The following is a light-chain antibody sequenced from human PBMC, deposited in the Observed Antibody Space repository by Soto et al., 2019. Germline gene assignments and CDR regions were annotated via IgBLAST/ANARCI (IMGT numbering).Light chain of an antibody. CDR2: AAS. Sequence: DIQMTQSPSSLSASVGDRVTITCRASRSVSNYLNWYQQKPGKAPKLLIYAASSLQSGVPSRFSGSGSGTDFTLTIRSLQPEDCATYYCQQSHSIPLTFGQGTKVEIK. CDR1: RSVSNY. J-gene: IGKJ1*01. CDR3: QQSHSIPLT. V-gene: IGKV1-39*01.